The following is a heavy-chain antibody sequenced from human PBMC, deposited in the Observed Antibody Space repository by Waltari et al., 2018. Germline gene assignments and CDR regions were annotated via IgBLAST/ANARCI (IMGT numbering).Heavy chain of an antibody. V-gene: IGHV4-38-2*02. Sequence: QVQLQESGPGLVKPSETLSLTCVVSNYSIGSGFPWGWIRQAPGQGLEWIGSIYHSGDSYKSPSLKSRVNMSIATAKNQFSVRLASVTAADTAVYYGVRDRGMVVCVGWIDPWGQGTLVTVAS. CDR2: IYHSGDS. CDR1: NYSIGSGFP. CDR3: VRDRGMVVCVGWIDP. D-gene: IGHD1-26*01. J-gene: IGHJ5*02.